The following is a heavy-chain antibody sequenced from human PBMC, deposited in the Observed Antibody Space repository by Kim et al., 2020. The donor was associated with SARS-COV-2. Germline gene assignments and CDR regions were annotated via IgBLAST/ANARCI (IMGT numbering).Heavy chain of an antibody. D-gene: IGHD3-10*01. J-gene: IGHJ4*02. Sequence: ASVKVSCKVSGYTLTELSMHWVRQAPGKGLEWMGGFDTEDGETIYTQKFQGRVTMTEDTSTDTAYMELSSLRSEDTAVYYCATAAPLSGSYYPPDYWGQGTLVTVSS. V-gene: IGHV1-24*01. CDR3: ATAAPLSGSYYPPDY. CDR1: GYTLTELS. CDR2: FDTEDGET.